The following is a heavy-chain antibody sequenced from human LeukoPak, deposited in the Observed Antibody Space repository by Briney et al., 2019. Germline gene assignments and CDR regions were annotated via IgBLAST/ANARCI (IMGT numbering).Heavy chain of an antibody. Sequence: GGSLRLSCAASGFTFSSYAMSWVRQAPGKGLEWVSAISCSGGSTYYADSVKGRFTISRDNSKNTLYLQMNSLRAEDTAVYYCAKDPTIAVAGTSDYWGQGTLVTVSS. CDR3: AKDPTIAVAGTSDY. V-gene: IGHV3-23*01. CDR2: ISCSGGST. D-gene: IGHD6-19*01. CDR1: GFTFSSYA. J-gene: IGHJ4*02.